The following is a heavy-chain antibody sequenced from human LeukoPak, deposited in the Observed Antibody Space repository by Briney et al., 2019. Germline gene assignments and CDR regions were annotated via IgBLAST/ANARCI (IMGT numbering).Heavy chain of an antibody. CDR2: IQQDGSEK. CDR3: ARVNDFWSGYRENYYYYYMDV. Sequence: ARSLRLSCAPYGFTSSSHWMSCVRQAPGKGLEWVANIQQDGSEKYYVDSVKGRFTISRDNAKNSLYLQMNSLRAEDTAVYYCARVNDFWSGYRENYYYYYMDVWGKGTTVTVSS. V-gene: IGHV3-7*01. D-gene: IGHD3-3*01. J-gene: IGHJ6*03. CDR1: GFTSSSHW.